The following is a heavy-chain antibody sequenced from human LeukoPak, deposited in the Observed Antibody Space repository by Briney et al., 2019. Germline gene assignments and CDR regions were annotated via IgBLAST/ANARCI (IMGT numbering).Heavy chain of an antibody. J-gene: IGHJ6*02. CDR3: TTCGSTVTSTTYYYYGMDV. CDR2: IKSKTDGGTT. V-gene: IGHV3-15*01. Sequence: PGGSLRLSCAASGFTFSNAWMSWVRQAPGKGLEWVGRIKSKTDGGTTDYAAPVKGRFTISRDDSKNTLYLQMNSLKTEDTAVYYCTTCGSTVTSTTYYYYGMDVWGQGTTVTVSS. D-gene: IGHD4-17*01. CDR1: GFTFSNAW.